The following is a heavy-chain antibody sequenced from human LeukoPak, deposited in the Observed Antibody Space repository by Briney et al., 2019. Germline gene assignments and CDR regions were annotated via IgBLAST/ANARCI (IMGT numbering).Heavy chain of an antibody. D-gene: IGHD6-13*01. Sequence: PGGSLRLSCADSGFTFSSYGMHWVRQAPGKGLEWVALIWYDGSNKYYADSVKGRFTISRDNSKNTLYLQMNSLRAEDTAVYYCARDLFDGSSTNWFDPWGQGTLVTVSS. CDR3: ARDLFDGSSTNWFDP. CDR2: IWYDGSNK. V-gene: IGHV3-33*08. J-gene: IGHJ5*02. CDR1: GFTFSSYG.